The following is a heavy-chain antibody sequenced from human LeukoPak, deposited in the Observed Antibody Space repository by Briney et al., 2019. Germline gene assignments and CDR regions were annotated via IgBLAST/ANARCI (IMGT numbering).Heavy chain of an antibody. CDR2: INPSGGST. V-gene: IGHV1-46*01. CDR1: GYTFTSYY. Sequence: ASVKVSYKASGYTFTSYYMHWVRQAPGQGLEWMGIINPSGGSTSYAQKFQGRVTMTRDTSTSTVYMELSSLRSEDTAVYYCARQWIQNYYFDYWGQGTLVTVSS. J-gene: IGHJ4*02. D-gene: IGHD5-18*01. CDR3: ARQWIQNYYFDY.